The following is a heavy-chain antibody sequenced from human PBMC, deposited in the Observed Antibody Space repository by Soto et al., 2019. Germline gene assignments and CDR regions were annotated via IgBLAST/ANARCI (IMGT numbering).Heavy chain of an antibody. CDR2: IIPVFGTA. D-gene: IGHD3-10*01. Sequence: SVKVSCKASGGPYNSFAISWVRQAPGQGLEWIGGIIPVFGTATYAQKFKGRVTITAEESTSTAYMELSSLTSEDTAVYYCARFLGGAGSYYDGQNYNYYNGMDVWGQGTTVTVSS. V-gene: IGHV1-69*13. CDR3: ARFLGGAGSYYDGQNYNYYNGMDV. J-gene: IGHJ6*02. CDR1: GGPYNSFA.